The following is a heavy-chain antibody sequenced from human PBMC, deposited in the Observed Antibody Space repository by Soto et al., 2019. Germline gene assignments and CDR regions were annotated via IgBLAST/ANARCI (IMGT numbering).Heavy chain of an antibody. CDR2: ISYDGSTE. V-gene: IGHV3-30*18. CDR1: GFIFSNYG. CDR3: AKSENRRGHSFSGVLDL. Sequence: GGSLRLSCLASGFIFSNYGMHWVRQAPGKGLEWVAIISYDGSTEYHADSVKGRFTISRDTSKDTLFLQMTSLRPEDTAVYHCAKSENRRGHSFSGVLDLWGQGTLVTVSS. J-gene: IGHJ5*02. D-gene: IGHD5-18*01.